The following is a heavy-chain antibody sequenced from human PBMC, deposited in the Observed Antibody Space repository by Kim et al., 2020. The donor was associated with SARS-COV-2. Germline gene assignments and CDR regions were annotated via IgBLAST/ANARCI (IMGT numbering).Heavy chain of an antibody. Sequence: GGSLRLSCAASGFTFSSYGMHWVRQAPGKGLEWVAVISYDGSNKYYADSVKGRFTISRDNSKNTLYLQMNSLRAEDTAVYYCARDRFFGGSSGWHGPFDYWGQGTLVTVSS. CDR3: ARDRFFGGSSGWHGPFDY. V-gene: IGHV3-33*05. J-gene: IGHJ4*02. CDR2: ISYDGSNK. CDR1: GFTFSSYG. D-gene: IGHD6-19*01.